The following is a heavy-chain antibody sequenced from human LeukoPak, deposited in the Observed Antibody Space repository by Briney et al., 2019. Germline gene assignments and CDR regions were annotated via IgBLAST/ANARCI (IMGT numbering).Heavy chain of an antibody. D-gene: IGHD2-15*01. Sequence: SETLSLTCTVSGDSTSSGDYYWSWIRQPPGKGLEWIGEINHSGSTNYNPSLKSRVTISVDTSKNQFSLKLSSVTAADTAVYYCARTTGYSSYYYYYMDVWGKGTTVTISS. CDR2: INHSGST. V-gene: IGHV4-39*07. CDR1: GDSTSSGDYY. J-gene: IGHJ6*03. CDR3: ARTTGYSSYYYYYMDV.